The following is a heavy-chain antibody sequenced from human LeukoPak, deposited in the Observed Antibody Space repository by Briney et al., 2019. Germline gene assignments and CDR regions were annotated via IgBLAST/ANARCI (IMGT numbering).Heavy chain of an antibody. CDR2: ISSSSSYI. V-gene: IGHV3-21*01. Sequence: GVSLRLSCAASGFTFSSYSMNWVRQAPGKGLEWVSSISSSSSYIYFADSVKGRFTISRDNAKNSLYLQMNSLRAEDTAVYYCAREVTVRGEYVFDYWGQGTLVTVSS. J-gene: IGHJ4*02. CDR3: AREVTVRGEYVFDY. CDR1: GFTFSSYS. D-gene: IGHD3-10*02.